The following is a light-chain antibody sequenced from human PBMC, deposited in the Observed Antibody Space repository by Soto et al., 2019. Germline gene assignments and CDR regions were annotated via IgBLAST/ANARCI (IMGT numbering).Light chain of an antibody. J-gene: IGKJ2*01. CDR2: GAS. CDR3: HRYNIWPPVYT. V-gene: IGKV3-15*01. Sequence: EIVMTQSPATLSVSPGERATLSCRASQSVSTNFAWYQQKPGQAPRLLIYGASTRANGIPARFSGSGSGTAFTPTIHRLQSEDGAVYYCHRYNIWPPVYTFGQGTKLEIK. CDR1: QSVSTN.